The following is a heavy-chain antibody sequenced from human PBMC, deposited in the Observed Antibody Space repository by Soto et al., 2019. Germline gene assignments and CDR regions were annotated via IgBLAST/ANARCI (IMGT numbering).Heavy chain of an antibody. CDR3: ARRDSPGHFDC. CDR1: GYTYSDYG. J-gene: IGHJ4*02. D-gene: IGHD4-4*01. Sequence: GASVKVSCKASGYTYSDYGIAWVRQAPGQGLEFMGWVNGYNGNTNYAQKFRGRVSMTTDTSTTTASMELRRLTSDDTAISYCARRDSPGHFDCRGQGTQVTVSS. CDR2: VNGYNGNT. V-gene: IGHV1-18*01.